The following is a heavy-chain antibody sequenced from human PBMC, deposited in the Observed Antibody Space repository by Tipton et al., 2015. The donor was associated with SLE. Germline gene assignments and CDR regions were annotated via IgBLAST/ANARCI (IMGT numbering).Heavy chain of an antibody. CDR1: GGSISSDDYY. J-gene: IGHJ5*01. V-gene: IGHV4-31*03. CDR3: ARGLDDWKSGKNWFDS. D-gene: IGHD3-3*01. CDR2: TSKSGST. Sequence: TLSLTCTVSGGSISSDDYYWTWIRQHPGKGLEWIGYTSKSGSTYYTPSLKSRVTISVDTSKNQFSLKLTSVTAADTAVYFCARGLDDWKSGKNWFDSWGQGTPVTVSS.